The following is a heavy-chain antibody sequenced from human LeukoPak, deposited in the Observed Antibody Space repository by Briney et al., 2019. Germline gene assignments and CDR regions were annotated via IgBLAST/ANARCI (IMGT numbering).Heavy chain of an antibody. V-gene: IGHV3-23*01. J-gene: IGHJ3*02. CDR2: ISGSGRST. Sequence: GGSLRLSCAASGFTFRSYVMSWVRQAPGKGLEWVSAISGSGRSTYYADSVKGRFTISRDNSKNTLYLQMNSLRAEDTAVYYCAKRRTDYYGSGSPPGDSFDIWGQGTMVTVSS. CDR1: GFTFRSYV. D-gene: IGHD3-10*01. CDR3: AKRRTDYYGSGSPPGDSFDI.